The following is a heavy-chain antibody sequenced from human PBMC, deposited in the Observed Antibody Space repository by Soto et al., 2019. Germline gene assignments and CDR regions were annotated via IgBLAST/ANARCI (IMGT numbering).Heavy chain of an antibody. Sequence: QVQLVQSGAEVKKPGSSVKLSCKASGYNFIAYYIYWVRQAPGQGPEWMGMINPCSGATNYAQKCQGRVTVTRDTSTSTAYLELSSLRSEDAAVYYCAKYCGGDCRHFDAWGQGTLVTVSS. D-gene: IGHD2-21*02. CDR3: AKYCGGDCRHFDA. J-gene: IGHJ4*02. CDR1: GYNFIAYY. CDR2: INPCSGAT. V-gene: IGHV1-46*01.